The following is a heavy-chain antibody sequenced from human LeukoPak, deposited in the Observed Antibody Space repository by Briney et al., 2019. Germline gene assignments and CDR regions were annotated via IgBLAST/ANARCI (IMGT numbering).Heavy chain of an antibody. CDR3: TTDEYDYVWGSYRYSGEYYFDY. V-gene: IGHV3-15*01. Sequence: GGSLRLSCAASGFTFSNAWMSWVRQAPGKGLEWVGRIKSKTDGGTTDYAAPVKGRFTISRDDSKNTLYLQMNSLKTEDTAVYYCTTDEYDYVWGSYRYSGEYYFDYWGQGTLVTVSS. CDR2: IKSKTDGGTT. CDR1: GFTFSNAW. D-gene: IGHD3-16*02. J-gene: IGHJ4*02.